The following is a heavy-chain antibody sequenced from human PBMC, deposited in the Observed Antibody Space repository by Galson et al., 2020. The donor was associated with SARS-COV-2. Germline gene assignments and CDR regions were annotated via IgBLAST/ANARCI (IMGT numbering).Heavy chain of an antibody. CDR1: GGSISSYY. V-gene: IGHV4-4*07. CDR3: ARDPTPYCGGDCPAAFDI. Sequence: ETSETLSLTCTVSGGSISSYYWSWIRQPAGKGLEWIGCVYTSGSTNYNPSLKSRVTMSVDTSKNQFSLKLSSVTAADTAVYYCARDPTPYCGGDCPAAFDIWGQGTMVTVSS. CDR2: VYTSGST. D-gene: IGHD2-21*02. J-gene: IGHJ3*02.